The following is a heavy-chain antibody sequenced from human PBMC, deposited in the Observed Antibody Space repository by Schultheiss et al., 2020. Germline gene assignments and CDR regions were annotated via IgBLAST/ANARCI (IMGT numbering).Heavy chain of an antibody. CDR3: AREDRPLAALGTGAFDI. Sequence: SQTLSLTCTVSGGSISSYYWSWIQQPPGKGLEWIGYIYYSGSTNYNPSLKSRVTISVDTSKNQFSLKLSSVTAADTAVYYCAREDRPLAALGTGAFDIWGQGTMVTVSS. V-gene: IGHV4-59*01. D-gene: IGHD6-6*01. CDR2: IYYSGST. J-gene: IGHJ3*02. CDR1: GGSISSYY.